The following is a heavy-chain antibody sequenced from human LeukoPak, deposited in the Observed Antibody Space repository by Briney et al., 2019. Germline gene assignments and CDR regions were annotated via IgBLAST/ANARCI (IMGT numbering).Heavy chain of an antibody. J-gene: IGHJ4*02. CDR1: GGSFSGYY. D-gene: IGHD3-10*01. CDR2: INHSGST. CDR3: ARHPTLWFGEPDGYYFDY. V-gene: IGHV4-34*01. Sequence: PSETPSLTCAVYGGSFSGYYWSWIRQPPGKGLEWIGEINHSGSTNYNPSLKSRVTISVDTSKNQFSLKLSSVTAADTAVYYCARHPTLWFGEPDGYYFDYWGQGTLVTVSS.